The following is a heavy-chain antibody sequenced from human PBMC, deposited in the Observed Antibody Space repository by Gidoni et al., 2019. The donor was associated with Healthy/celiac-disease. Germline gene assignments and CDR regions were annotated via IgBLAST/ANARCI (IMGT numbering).Heavy chain of an antibody. Sequence: QVQLQESGPGLVKPSQTLSLTCAVSGGSISSGGYHWSWIRQPPGKGLEWIGYIYYSGSTYYNPSLKSRVTISVDTSKNQFSLKLSSVTAADTAVYYCARVNGDYYGSGGGYYYMDVWGKGTTVTVSS. J-gene: IGHJ6*03. D-gene: IGHD3-10*01. CDR1: GGSISSGGYH. V-gene: IGHV4-30-4*01. CDR2: IYYSGST. CDR3: ARVNGDYYGSGGGYYYMDV.